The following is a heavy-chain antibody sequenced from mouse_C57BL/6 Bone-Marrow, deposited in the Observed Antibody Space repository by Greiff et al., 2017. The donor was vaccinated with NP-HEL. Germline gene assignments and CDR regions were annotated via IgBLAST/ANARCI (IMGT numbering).Heavy chain of an antibody. Sequence: QVQLQQPGAELVMPGASVKLSCKASGYTFTSYWMHWVKQRPGQGLEWIGEIDPSDSYTNYNQKFKGKSTLTVDKSSRTAYMPLSSLTSEDSAVYYCALLRPQDFDYWGQGTTLTVSS. CDR3: ALLRPQDFDY. J-gene: IGHJ2*01. V-gene: IGHV1-69*01. CDR2: IDPSDSYT. CDR1: GYTFTSYW. D-gene: IGHD1-2*01.